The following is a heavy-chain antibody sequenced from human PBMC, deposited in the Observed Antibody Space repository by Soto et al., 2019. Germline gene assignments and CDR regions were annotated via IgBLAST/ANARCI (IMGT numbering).Heavy chain of an antibody. V-gene: IGHV4-59*08. Sequence: SETLSLTCTVSGGSITNFYWTWIRQSPERGLEWIGYIYSSGTTTYNPSLESRVTMSVDASKNQFSLNLRSVTATDTGVYFCARRRGSGTGFYDYYYMDVWGTGKTVNVSS. CDR3: ARRRGSGTGFYDYYYMDV. J-gene: IGHJ6*04. D-gene: IGHD3-10*01. CDR2: IYSSGTT. CDR1: GGSITNFY.